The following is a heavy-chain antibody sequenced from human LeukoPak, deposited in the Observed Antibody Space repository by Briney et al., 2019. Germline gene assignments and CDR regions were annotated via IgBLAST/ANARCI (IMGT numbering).Heavy chain of an antibody. V-gene: IGHV1-18*01. Sequence: ASVKVSCKASGYTFISYGITWVRQAPGQGLEWMGWISAYNGNTNYAQKLQGRVTMTTDTSTSTAYMELRSLGSDDTAVYYCARWRIPANWFDPWGQGTLVTVSS. CDR2: ISAYNGNT. D-gene: IGHD2-2*01. CDR1: GYTFISYG. CDR3: ARWRIPANWFDP. J-gene: IGHJ5*02.